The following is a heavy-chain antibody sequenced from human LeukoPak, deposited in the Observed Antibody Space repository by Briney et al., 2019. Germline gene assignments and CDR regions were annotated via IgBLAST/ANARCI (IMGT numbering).Heavy chain of an antibody. D-gene: IGHD4-17*01. CDR1: GFTFGDYA. Sequence: GGSLRLSCVASGFTFGDYAMHWVRQAPGKGLEWASGISWSGGTIGYADSVKGRFTISRDNAKNSLYLQMNSLRVEDTAFCYCAKARGSTTVTTSDFWGQGTLVTVSS. V-gene: IGHV3-9*01. CDR2: ISWSGGTI. CDR3: AKARGSTTVTTSDF. J-gene: IGHJ4*02.